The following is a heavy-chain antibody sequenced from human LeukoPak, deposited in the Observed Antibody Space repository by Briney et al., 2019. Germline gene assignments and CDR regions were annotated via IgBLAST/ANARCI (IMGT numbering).Heavy chain of an antibody. CDR2: INPNSGGT. CDR1: GYTFTGYN. Sequence: ASVKVSCKASGYTFTGYNMHWVRQAPGQGLEWMGWINPNSGGTNYAQKFQGRVTMTRDTSISTAYMELSRLRSDDTAVYYCARGRPWFGDPPVDYWGQGTLVTVSS. V-gene: IGHV1-2*02. J-gene: IGHJ4*02. CDR3: ARGRPWFGDPPVDY. D-gene: IGHD3-10*01.